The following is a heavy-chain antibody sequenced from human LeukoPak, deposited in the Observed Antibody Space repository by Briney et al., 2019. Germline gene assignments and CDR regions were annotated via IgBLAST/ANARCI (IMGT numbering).Heavy chain of an antibody. CDR1: GYTFTSYA. D-gene: IGHD3-10*01. Sequence: APVKVSCKASGYTFTSYAMNWVRQAPGQGLEWMGWINTNTGNPTYAQGFTGRFVFSLDTSVSTAYLQISSLKAEDTAVYYCARSWFGELLSYNWFDPWGQGTLVTVSS. J-gene: IGHJ5*02. CDR3: ARSWFGELLSYNWFDP. V-gene: IGHV7-4-1*02. CDR2: INTNTGNP.